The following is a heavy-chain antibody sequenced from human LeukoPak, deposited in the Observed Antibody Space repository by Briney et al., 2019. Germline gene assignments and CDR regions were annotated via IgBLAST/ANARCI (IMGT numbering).Heavy chain of an antibody. V-gene: IGHV3-23*01. J-gene: IGHJ4*02. CDR1: GFTFTTYA. CDR3: SKDPHARVVAATTSVLY. CDR2: ITGSGGST. D-gene: IGHD1-26*01. Sequence: GGSLRLSCAAAGFTFTTYAMNWVRHAPGKWLEWVSAITGSGGSTYYADSVKGRFTITRENSKNTLYLQMDSLRAEDTAVYYCSKDPHARVVAATTSVLYWGQGTLVTVSS.